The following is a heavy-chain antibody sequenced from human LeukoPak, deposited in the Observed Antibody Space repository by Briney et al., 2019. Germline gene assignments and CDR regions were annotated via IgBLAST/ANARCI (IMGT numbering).Heavy chain of an antibody. CDR1: GGTFSSYA. D-gene: IGHD3-9*01. CDR3: ARLRHYDTLTGWGDLPYYFDY. CDR2: IIPIFGTA. V-gene: IGHV1-69*06. Sequence: SVKVSCKASGGTFSSYAISWVRQAPGQGLEWMGGIIPIFGTANYAQKFQGRVTITAGKSTSTAYMELSSLGSEDTAVYYCARLRHYDTLTGWGDLPYYFDYWGQGTLVTVSS. J-gene: IGHJ4*02.